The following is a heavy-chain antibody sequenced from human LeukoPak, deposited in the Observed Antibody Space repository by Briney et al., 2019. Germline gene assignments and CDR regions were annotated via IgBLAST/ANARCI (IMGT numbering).Heavy chain of an antibody. D-gene: IGHD1-26*01. J-gene: IGHJ2*01. CDR3: ARRATSSYWYFDL. CDR2: LTSGGGSP. V-gene: IGHV3-23*01. Sequence: PGGSLRLSCAASGFTFSSYGMSWVRQAPGKGLEWVSGLTSGGGSPYYTDPVKGRFTVSRDNSKNTLYLQMNSLRAEDTALYYCARRATSSYWYFDLWGRGTLVTVSS. CDR1: GFTFSSYG.